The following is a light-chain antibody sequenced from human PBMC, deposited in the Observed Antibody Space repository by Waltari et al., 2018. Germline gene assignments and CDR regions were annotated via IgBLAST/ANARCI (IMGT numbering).Light chain of an antibody. V-gene: IGKV3-15*01. J-gene: IGKJ1*01. CDR1: QSVSIN. CDR2: SAS. Sequence: EVVMTQSPATLSVSPGERATLSCRASQSVSINLSWYQQQPGQAPRLLMYSASIRAAGIPARFSGSGSGTEFTLTISSLQSEDIAVYSCQQHNDWPRTFGQGTKVEI. CDR3: QQHNDWPRT.